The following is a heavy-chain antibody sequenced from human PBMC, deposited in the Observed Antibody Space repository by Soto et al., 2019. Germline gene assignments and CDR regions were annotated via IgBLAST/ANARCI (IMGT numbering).Heavy chain of an antibody. CDR2: IDGSGGIT. J-gene: IGHJ5*02. V-gene: IGHV3-23*01. CDR1: GFTFGTTD. CDR3: VKNSGWFNT. D-gene: IGHD3-10*01. Sequence: PGGSLSLSCAASGFTFGTTDMSWVRQAPGEGLEWVSTIDGSGGITYYADSVKGRFTISRDNSRSTVYLQMNSLRGDDTALYNCVKNSGWFNTWGQGALVTVSS.